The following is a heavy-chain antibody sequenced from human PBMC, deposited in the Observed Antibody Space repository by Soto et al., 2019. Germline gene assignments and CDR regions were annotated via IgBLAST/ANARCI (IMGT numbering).Heavy chain of an antibody. V-gene: IGHV1-69*13. CDR2: IIPNIGTA. Sequence: ASVKVSCKASGYTFSSYSISWVRQAPGQGLEWMGWIIPNIGTANYAQKFQGRVTITADASTSTAYMELSSLRSDDTAVYYCARYNRSIVTTFEGVIVTWFDPWGQGTPVTVSS. CDR3: ARYNRSIVTTFEGVIVTWFDP. D-gene: IGHD3-16*02. CDR1: GYTFSSYS. J-gene: IGHJ5*02.